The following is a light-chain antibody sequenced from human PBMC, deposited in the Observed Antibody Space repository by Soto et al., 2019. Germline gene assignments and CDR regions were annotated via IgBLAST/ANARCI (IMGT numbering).Light chain of an antibody. V-gene: IGLV2-14*01. Sequence: QSALTQPASVSGSPGQSITISCTGTSSDVGGYNYVSWYQQHPGKAPKLMIYEVSYRPSGVSIRFSGSKSGNTASLTISGLPAEDEADYYCSSYTSSSTRVFGTGTKVTVL. CDR1: SSDVGGYNY. CDR3: SSYTSSSTRV. J-gene: IGLJ1*01. CDR2: EVS.